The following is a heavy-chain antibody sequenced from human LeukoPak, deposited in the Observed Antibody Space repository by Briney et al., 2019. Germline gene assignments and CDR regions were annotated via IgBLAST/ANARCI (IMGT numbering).Heavy chain of an antibody. J-gene: IGHJ4*02. V-gene: IGHV3-7*01. Sequence: GGSLRLSCAASGFTFSSDWMSWGRQAPGKGLEWGANIKQDESEKYHVDFLKGRFTISRDNAKNSLYLQMNSLRAEDTAVYYCARDKIEGPTKLDYWGQGILVTVSS. CDR2: IKQDESEK. CDR3: ARDKIEGPTKLDY. D-gene: IGHD1-1*01. CDR1: GFTFSSDW.